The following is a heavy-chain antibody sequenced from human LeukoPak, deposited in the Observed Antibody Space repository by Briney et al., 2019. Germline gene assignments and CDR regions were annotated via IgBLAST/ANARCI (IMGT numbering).Heavy chain of an antibody. CDR2: IWYDGSNK. CDR3: AKVLLLNDGMDV. V-gene: IGHV3-33*06. D-gene: IGHD3-10*01. J-gene: IGHJ6*02. Sequence: SGRSLRLSCAASGFTFSSYGMHWVRQAPGKGLEWVAVIWYDGSNKYYADSVKGRFTISRDNSKNTLYLQMNSLRAEDTAVYYCAKVLLLNDGMDVWGQGTTVTVSS. CDR1: GFTFSSYG.